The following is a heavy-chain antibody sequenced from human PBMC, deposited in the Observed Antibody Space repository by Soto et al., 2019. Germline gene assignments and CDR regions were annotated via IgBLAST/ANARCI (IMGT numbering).Heavy chain of an antibody. D-gene: IGHD2-21*02. CDR2: IGASGDIT. J-gene: IGHJ4*02. CDR3: AKDDFTDRGDDYFDY. V-gene: IGHV3-23*01. CDR1: GFSFTNFA. Sequence: PGGSLRLSCAASGFSFTNFAMSWARQAPGKGLEWVAGIGASGDITWYADSVKGRLSISRDNSKNTLYLQLNSLRFEDTAVYYCAKDDFTDRGDDYFDYWGPGTLVTVSS.